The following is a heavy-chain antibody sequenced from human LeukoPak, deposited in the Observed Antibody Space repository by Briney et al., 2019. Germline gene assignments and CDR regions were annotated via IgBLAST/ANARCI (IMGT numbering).Heavy chain of an antibody. CDR2: INPNSGGT. J-gene: IGHJ4*02. Sequence: ASVKVSCKASGYTFTGYYMHWVRQAPGQGLEWMGWINPNSGGTNYAKKFQDRVTMTRDTSISTAYIELSRLRSDDTAVYYCARVDYGFWSGHRHFDYWGQGTLVTVSS. CDR1: GYTFTGYY. CDR3: ARVDYGFWSGHRHFDY. D-gene: IGHD3-3*01. V-gene: IGHV1-2*02.